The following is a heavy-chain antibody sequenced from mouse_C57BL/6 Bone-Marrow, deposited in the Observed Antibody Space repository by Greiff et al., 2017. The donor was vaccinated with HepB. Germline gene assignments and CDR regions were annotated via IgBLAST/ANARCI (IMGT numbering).Heavy chain of an antibody. Sequence: VQLQQPGAELVKPGASVKLSCKASGYTFTSYWMHWVKQRPGRGLEWIGRIDPNSGGTKYNEKFKSKATLTVDKPSSTAYMQLSSLTSEESAVYYCAREGNITTVVAYYFDYWGQGTTLTVSS. V-gene: IGHV1-72*01. J-gene: IGHJ2*01. D-gene: IGHD1-1*01. CDR3: AREGNITTVVAYYFDY. CDR1: GYTFTSYW. CDR2: IDPNSGGT.